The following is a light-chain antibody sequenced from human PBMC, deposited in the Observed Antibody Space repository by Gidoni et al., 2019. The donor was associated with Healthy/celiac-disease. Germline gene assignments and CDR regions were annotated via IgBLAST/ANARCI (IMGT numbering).Light chain of an antibody. CDR2: AAS. Sequence: DIHMTQSPSSLSASVGDRVTITCRASQSISSYLNWYQQKPVKAPKLLIYAASSLQSGVPSRFSGSGSGTDFTLTISSLQPEDFATYYCQQSYSTPQTFGQGTKVEIK. J-gene: IGKJ1*01. CDR1: QSISSY. CDR3: QQSYSTPQT. V-gene: IGKV1-39*01.